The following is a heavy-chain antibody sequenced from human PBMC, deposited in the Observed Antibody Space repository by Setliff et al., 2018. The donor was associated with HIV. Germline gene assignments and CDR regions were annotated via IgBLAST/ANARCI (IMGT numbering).Heavy chain of an antibody. V-gene: IGHV4-4*07. Sequence: SETLSLTCSVSGGSMSSYCWTWIRQSAGKGLEWIGHIYSTGTTNYNSSLKSRLTMSIDTSKNQFSLKLSSVTAADTAVYYCARCAIVLVPAYFDPWGQGTLVTVSS. J-gene: IGHJ5*02. CDR3: ARCAIVLVPAYFDP. D-gene: IGHD2-2*01. CDR1: GGSMSSYC. CDR2: IYSTGTT.